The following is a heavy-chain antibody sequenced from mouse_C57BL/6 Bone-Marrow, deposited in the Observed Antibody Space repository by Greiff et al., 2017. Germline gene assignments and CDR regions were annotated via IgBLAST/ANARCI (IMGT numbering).Heavy chain of an antibody. Sequence: VQLQQSGPELVKPGASVTISCKASGYSFTGYYMNWVKQTPEKSLEWIGEINPSTGGTTYNQKFKAKATLTADKSSSTAYMQLKSLTSEDSADYYSARWDTYYSGCSDDDWGKGTTLTVSS. CDR1: GYSFTGYY. D-gene: IGHD1-1*01. V-gene: IGHV1-42*01. CDR3: ARWDTYYSGCSDDD. CDR2: INPSTGGT. J-gene: IGHJ2*01.